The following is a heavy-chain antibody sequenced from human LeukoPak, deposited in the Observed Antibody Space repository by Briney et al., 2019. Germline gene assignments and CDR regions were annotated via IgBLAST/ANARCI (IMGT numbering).Heavy chain of an antibody. Sequence: ASVNVSCKASGYTFISNAMHWVRQAPGQSLEWMGWISAGNGNTEYSQKFQGRVTITRDTSASTAYMELRSLRSEDTAVYYCARGSLSSRDFDYWGQGTLVTVSS. D-gene: IGHD6-13*01. CDR3: ARGSLSSRDFDY. CDR2: ISAGNGNT. V-gene: IGHV1-3*01. CDR1: GYTFISNA. J-gene: IGHJ4*02.